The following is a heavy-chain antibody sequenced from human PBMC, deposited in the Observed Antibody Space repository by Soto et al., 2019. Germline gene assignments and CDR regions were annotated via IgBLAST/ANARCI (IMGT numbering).Heavy chain of an antibody. CDR1: GFTFSSYG. D-gene: IGHD4-17*01. Sequence: PGGSLRLSCAASGFTFSSYGMHWVRQAPGKGLEWVAVISYDGSNKYYADSVKGRFTISRDNSKNTLYLQMNSLRAEDTAVYYCAKVPSLRVWYDYWGQGTLVTVSS. CDR3: AKVPSLRVWYDY. V-gene: IGHV3-30*18. J-gene: IGHJ4*02. CDR2: ISYDGSNK.